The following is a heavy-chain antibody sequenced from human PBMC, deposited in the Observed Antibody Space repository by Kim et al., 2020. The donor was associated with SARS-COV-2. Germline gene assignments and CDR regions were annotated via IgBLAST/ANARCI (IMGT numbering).Heavy chain of an antibody. J-gene: IGHJ3*02. V-gene: IGHV4-39*07. CDR3: ARYHLSWDAFDI. Sequence: YYHPSLKSRVTLTVDTSKNQFSLKLSSVTAADTAVYYCARYHLSWDAFDIWGQGTMVTVSS.